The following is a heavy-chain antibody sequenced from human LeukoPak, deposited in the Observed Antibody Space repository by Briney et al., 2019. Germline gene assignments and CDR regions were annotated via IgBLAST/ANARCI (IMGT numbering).Heavy chain of an antibody. CDR2: INSDGSSA. D-gene: IGHD1-1*01. V-gene: IGHV3-74*01. Sequence: TGGSLRLSCAASGFTFSNYCMHWVRQAPGKGLVYVSPINSDGSSAHYADSVQGRFTISRDNAKNTLYLEMNTLRDDDTAVYYCARPVTGTYAPLEYWGQGTLVTVSS. CDR1: GFTFSNYC. J-gene: IGHJ4*02. CDR3: ARPVTGTYAPLEY.